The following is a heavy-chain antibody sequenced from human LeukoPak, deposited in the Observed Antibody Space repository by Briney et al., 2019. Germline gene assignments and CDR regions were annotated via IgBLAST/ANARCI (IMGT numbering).Heavy chain of an antibody. CDR1: GFPFSSYG. Sequence: SGGSLRLSCTASGFPFSSYGMHWVRQAPGKGLVWLTVIWPEGTTKYYADFVKGRFTVSRDNSKNTLYLQMNSLRAEDTAVYYCARGRGSWYGVYFDYWGQGTLVTVSS. CDR3: ARGRGSWYGVYFDY. D-gene: IGHD6-13*01. J-gene: IGHJ4*02. CDR2: IWPEGTTK. V-gene: IGHV3-33*01.